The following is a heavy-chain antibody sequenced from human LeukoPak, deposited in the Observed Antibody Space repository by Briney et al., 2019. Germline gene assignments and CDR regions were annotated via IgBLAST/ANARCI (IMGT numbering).Heavy chain of an antibody. D-gene: IGHD3-16*01. V-gene: IGHV4-34*01. CDR3: ARLSGLHYVWGSPRLLFDY. J-gene: IGHJ4*02. Sequence: PSETLPLTCAVYGGSFSGYYWNWIRQPPGKGLEWIGETYHSGGTNFNPSLKSRVTISRDTSKNQFSLKLNAVTAADTAMYYCARLSGLHYVWGSPRLLFDYWGQGTLVTVSS. CDR2: TYHSGGT. CDR1: GGSFSGYY.